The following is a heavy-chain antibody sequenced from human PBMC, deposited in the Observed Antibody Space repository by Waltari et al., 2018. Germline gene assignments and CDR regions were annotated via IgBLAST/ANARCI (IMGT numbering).Heavy chain of an antibody. CDR1: GFTFSSYS. J-gene: IGHJ4*02. D-gene: IGHD3-22*01. V-gene: IGHV3-21*01. CDR2: ISSSSSYI. CDR3: ARDHDSSGYLFDY. Sequence: EVQLVESGGGLVKPGGSLRLSCAASGFTFSSYSMNWVRQAPGKGLEGFSSISSSSSYIYYADSVKGRFTISRDNAKNSLYLQMNSLRAEDTAVYYCARDHDSSGYLFDYWGQGTLVTVSS.